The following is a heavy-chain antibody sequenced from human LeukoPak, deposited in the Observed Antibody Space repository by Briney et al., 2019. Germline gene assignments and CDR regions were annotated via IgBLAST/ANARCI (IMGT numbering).Heavy chain of an antibody. CDR3: ARDPGSPYYYYGMDV. J-gene: IGHJ6*01. CDR1: GFTFSSYG. Sequence: GRSLRLSCAASGFTFSSYGMHWVRQPPGKGLEWVAVIWYDGSNKYYADSVKGRFTISRDKSKNTLYLQMNGLRAEDTAVYYCARDPGSPYYYYGMDVWGQGTTVTVSS. CDR2: IWYDGSNK. V-gene: IGHV3-33*01. D-gene: IGHD2-15*01.